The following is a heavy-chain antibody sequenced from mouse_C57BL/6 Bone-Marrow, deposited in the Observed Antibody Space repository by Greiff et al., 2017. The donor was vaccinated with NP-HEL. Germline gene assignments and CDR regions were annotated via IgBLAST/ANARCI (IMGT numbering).Heavy chain of an antibody. CDR1: GYTFTSYT. D-gene: IGHD1-1*01. V-gene: IGHV1-4*01. Sequence: QVQLQQSGAELARPGASVKMSCKASGYTFTSYTMPWVQQRPGQGLEWIGYINPSSGYTKYNQKFKDKATLTADKSSSTAYMQLSSLTSEDSAVYYCARGYGTYWYFDVWGTGTTVTVSS. J-gene: IGHJ1*03. CDR3: ARGYGTYWYFDV. CDR2: INPSSGYT.